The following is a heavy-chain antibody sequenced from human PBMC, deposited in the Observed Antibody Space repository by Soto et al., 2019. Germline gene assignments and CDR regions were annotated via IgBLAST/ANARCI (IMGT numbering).Heavy chain of an antibody. D-gene: IGHD6-13*01. V-gene: IGHV3-11*06. CDR3: AGVAVVTAAGTSDY. CDR1: GFTFSDYY. J-gene: IGHJ4*02. CDR2: ISGTSDSI. Sequence: PGGSLRLSCAASGFTFSDYYMSWIRQVPGKGLEWVAYISGTSDSIPYADSVKGRFTISRDNAKNSLYLQMNSLRAEDTAVYYCAGVAVVTAAGTSDYWGQGTLVTVSS.